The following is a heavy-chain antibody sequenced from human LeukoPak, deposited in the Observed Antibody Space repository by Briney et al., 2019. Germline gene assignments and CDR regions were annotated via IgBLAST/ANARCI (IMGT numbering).Heavy chain of an antibody. CDR1: GFTVSPNY. J-gene: IGHJ4*02. D-gene: IGHD6-6*01. V-gene: IGHV3-53*01. CDR2: IYTDDAT. CDR3: AIGSSSSAPDY. Sequence: PGVSLRLSCAASGFTVSPNYMNWVRQAPGKGLEWVSVIYTDDATYYADSVKGRFTISRDHSKNTLYLQMNSLRDEDTAVYYCAIGSSSSAPDYWGQGTLVTVSS.